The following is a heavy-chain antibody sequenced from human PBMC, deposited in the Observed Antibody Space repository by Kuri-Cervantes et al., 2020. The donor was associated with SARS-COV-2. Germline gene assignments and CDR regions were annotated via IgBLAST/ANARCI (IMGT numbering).Heavy chain of an antibody. J-gene: IGHJ6*03. Sequence: SVKVSFKASGGTFSSYAVTWVRQAPGRGFEWMGRIIPLFGTTIYAEKFRGRVTITADKSTNTAYMELSSLRSEDTAVYYCARGGWGSGSQNYYYYYMDVWGKGTTVTVSS. D-gene: IGHD3-10*01. CDR1: GGTFSSYA. CDR2: IIPLFGTT. CDR3: ARGGWGSGSQNYYYYYMDV. V-gene: IGHV1-69*06.